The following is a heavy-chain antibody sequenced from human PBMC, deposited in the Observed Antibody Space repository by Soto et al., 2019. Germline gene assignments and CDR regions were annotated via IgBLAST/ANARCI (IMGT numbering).Heavy chain of an antibody. D-gene: IGHD5-18*01. CDR2: IWYDGSNK. CDR1: GFTFSSYG. J-gene: IGHJ6*02. Sequence: PGGSLRLSCAASGFTFSSYGMHWVRQAPGKGLEWVAVIWYDGSNKYYADSVKGRFTISRDNSKNTLYLQMNSLRAEDTAVYYCARDGSGYSYVTIYYYYYGMEVWGQGTTVTVSS. V-gene: IGHV3-33*01. CDR3: ARDGSGYSYVTIYYYYYGMEV.